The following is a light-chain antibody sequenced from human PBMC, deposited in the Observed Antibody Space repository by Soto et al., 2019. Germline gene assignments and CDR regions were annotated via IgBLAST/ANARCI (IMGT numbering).Light chain of an antibody. J-gene: IGKJ5*01. CDR1: QGISSY. V-gene: IGKV1-9*01. CDR3: QQLNSYPTT. Sequence: DIQMTHSPSSLSASVGDRVTITCRASQGISSYLAWYQQKPGKAPKLLIYAASTLQSGVPSRFSGSGSGTEFTLTISSLQPEDFATYYCQQLNSYPTTFGQGTRLEIK. CDR2: AAS.